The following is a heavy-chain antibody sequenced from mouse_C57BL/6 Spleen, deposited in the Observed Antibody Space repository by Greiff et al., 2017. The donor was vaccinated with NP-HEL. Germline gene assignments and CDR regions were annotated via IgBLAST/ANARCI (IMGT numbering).Heavy chain of an antibody. CDR1: GYTFTSYW. D-gene: IGHD2-10*02. Sequence: QVQLKQPGAELVRPGTSVKLSCKASGYTFTSYWMHWVKQRPGQGLEWIGVIDPSDSYTNYNQKFKGKATLTVDTSSSTAYMQLSSLTSEDSAVYYCARGGVWRAMDYWGQGTSVTVSS. CDR3: ARGGVWRAMDY. CDR2: IDPSDSYT. J-gene: IGHJ4*01. V-gene: IGHV1-59*01.